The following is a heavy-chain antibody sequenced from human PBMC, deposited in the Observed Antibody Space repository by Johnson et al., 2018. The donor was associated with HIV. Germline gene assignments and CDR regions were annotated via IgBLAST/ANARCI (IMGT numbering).Heavy chain of an antibody. V-gene: IGHV3-43D*03. CDR1: GFTFDDYA. D-gene: IGHD1-20*01. CDR3: ARAEGLTGRNAFDI. CDR2: ISWDGGST. Sequence: VQLVESGGVVVQPGGSLRLSCAASGFTFDDYAMHWVRQAPGKGLEWVSLISWDGGSTYYADSVKGRFTISRDNAKNSLYLQMNSLRAEDTAVYYCARAEGLTGRNAFDIWGQGTMVTVSS. J-gene: IGHJ3*02.